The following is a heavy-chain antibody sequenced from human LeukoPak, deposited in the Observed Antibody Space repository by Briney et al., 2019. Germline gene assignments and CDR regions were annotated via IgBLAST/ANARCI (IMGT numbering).Heavy chain of an antibody. CDR3: ARSITMVRGVIGSLYYYGMDV. Sequence: SETLSLTCAVSGGSISSGGYSWSWIRQPPGKGLEWIGYIYHSGSTYYNPSLKSRVTISVDRSKNQFSPKLSSVTAADTAVYYCARSITMVRGVIGSLYYYGMDVWGKGTTVTVSS. CDR2: IYHSGST. J-gene: IGHJ6*04. CDR1: GGSISSGGYS. D-gene: IGHD3-10*01. V-gene: IGHV4-30-2*01.